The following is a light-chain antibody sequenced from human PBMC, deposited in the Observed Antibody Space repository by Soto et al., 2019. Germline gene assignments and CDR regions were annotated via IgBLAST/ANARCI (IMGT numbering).Light chain of an antibody. CDR1: QDVTTN. CDR2: DIS. V-gene: IGKV3-20*01. CDR3: QQYGSSLSIT. J-gene: IGKJ5*01. Sequence: QFKAILSPPPGGGATLSCRSAQDVTTNFAWYQLRRGQPPRLLIYDISTRATGVPARFSGSGSGTDFTLTISRLEPEDFAVYYGQQYGSSLSITCGQWTRLDI.